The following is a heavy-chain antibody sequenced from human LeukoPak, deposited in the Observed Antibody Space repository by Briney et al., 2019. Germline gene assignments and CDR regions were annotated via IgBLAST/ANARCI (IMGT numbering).Heavy chain of an antibody. CDR3: ARDRAEYCSSTSCYANWFDP. Sequence: GGSLRLSCAASGFTFNRYAMSWVRQAPGKGLEWVSAISGGADNTYYADSVKGRFTISRDNSKNTLFLQMNSLRAEDTAVYYCARDRAEYCSSTSCYANWFDPWGQGTLVTVSS. CDR1: GFTFNRYA. D-gene: IGHD2-2*01. J-gene: IGHJ5*02. V-gene: IGHV3-23*01. CDR2: ISGGADNT.